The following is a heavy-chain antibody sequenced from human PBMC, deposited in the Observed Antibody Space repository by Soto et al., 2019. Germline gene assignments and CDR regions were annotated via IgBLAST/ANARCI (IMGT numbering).Heavy chain of an antibody. CDR2: ISGSGGST. CDR3: AKVMKSLKTHVTAAGTQKYAFDI. CDR1: GFTFSSYA. V-gene: IGHV3-23*01. J-gene: IGHJ3*02. D-gene: IGHD6-13*01. Sequence: GGSLRLSCAASGFTFSSYAMSWVRQAPGKGLEWVSAISGSGGSTYYADSVKGRFTISRDNSKNTLYLQMNSLRAEDTAVYYCAKVMKSLKTHVTAAGTQKYAFDIWGQGTMVTVSS.